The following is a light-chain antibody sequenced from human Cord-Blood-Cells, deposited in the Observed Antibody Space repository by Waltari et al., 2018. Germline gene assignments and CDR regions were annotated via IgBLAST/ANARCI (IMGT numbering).Light chain of an antibody. CDR1: QSVSSSY. V-gene: IGKV3-20*01. CDR2: GAS. CDR3: QQYGSSPTWT. Sequence: EIVLTQSPGTLSLSTGERATLSCRASQSVSSSYLAWYQQKPGQAPRLLIYGASRRATGIPDRFSGSGCGTDFTLTISRLEPEDSAVYYCQQYGSSPTWTFGQGTKVEI. J-gene: IGKJ1*01.